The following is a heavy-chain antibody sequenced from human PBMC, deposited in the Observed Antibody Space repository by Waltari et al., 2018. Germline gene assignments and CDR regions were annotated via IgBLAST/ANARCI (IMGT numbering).Heavy chain of an antibody. CDR2: INDDGRLK. D-gene: IGHD5-12*01. V-gene: IGHV3-7*03. CDR3: AKKVATPDEH. CDR1: GFKFYDYW. Sequence: LVESGGDLVQPGGSLTLSCAASGFKFYDYWMSWIRQAPGKGLEWVADINDDGRLKNYADSVKGRFTISRDKSKNTLYLQMNSLRAEDTAVYYCAKKVATPDEHWGQGTLVTVSS. J-gene: IGHJ1*01.